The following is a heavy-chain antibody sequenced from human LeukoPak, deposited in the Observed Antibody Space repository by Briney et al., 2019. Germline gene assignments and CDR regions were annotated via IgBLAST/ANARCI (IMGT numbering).Heavy chain of an antibody. V-gene: IGHV1-69*05. CDR2: IIPIFGTA. D-gene: IGHD1-1*01. Sequence: ASVKVSCKSSGGTFSSYAISWVRPAPAKGLEWMGGIIPIFGTANYAQKCQGRVTITTDKSTSTAYTELSSLRSEDTAVYYCARGLPGTYYYYMDVWGKGTTVTVSS. J-gene: IGHJ6*03. CDR3: ARGLPGTYYYYMDV. CDR1: GGTFSSYA.